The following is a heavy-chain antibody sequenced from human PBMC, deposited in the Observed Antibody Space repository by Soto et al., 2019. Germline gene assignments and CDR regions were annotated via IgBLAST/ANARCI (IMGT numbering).Heavy chain of an antibody. CDR1: GFTFSLYS. CDR2: ISSSSTYI. CDR3: VRARATDSRPDY. D-gene: IGHD3-22*01. Sequence: GGSLRLSCAAPGFTFSLYSMIWVRRAPGKGLDWVSSISSSSTYIYYADSLKGRFTVSRDNAKNSLYLQMDSLRAEDTAMYYCVRARATDSRPDYWGQGTLVTVSS. V-gene: IGHV3-21*06. J-gene: IGHJ4*02.